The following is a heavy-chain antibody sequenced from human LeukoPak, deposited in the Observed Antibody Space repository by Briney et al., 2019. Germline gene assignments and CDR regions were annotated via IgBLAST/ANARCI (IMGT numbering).Heavy chain of an antibody. J-gene: IGHJ6*03. CDR3: ARDFSPLRYFDWLPYYYYYMDV. Sequence: ASVKVSCKASGYTFTGYYMHWVRQAPGQGLEWMGWINPNSGGTNYAQKFQGRVTMTRDTPISTAYMELSRLRSDDTAVYYCARDFSPLRYFDWLPYYYYYMDVWGKGTTVTVSS. CDR2: INPNSGGT. D-gene: IGHD3-9*01. V-gene: IGHV1-2*02. CDR1: GYTFTGYY.